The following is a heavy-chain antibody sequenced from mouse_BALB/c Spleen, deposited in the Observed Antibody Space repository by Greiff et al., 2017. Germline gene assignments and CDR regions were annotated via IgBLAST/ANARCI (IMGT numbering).Heavy chain of an antibody. CDR3: ARGYGNYFSWFAY. CDR1: GYTFTSYV. D-gene: IGHD2-1*01. CDR2: INPYNDGT. J-gene: IGHJ3*01. Sequence: EVKLMESGPELVKPGASVKMSCKASGYTFTSYVMHWVKQKPGQGLEWIGYINPYNDGTKYNEKFKGKATLTSDKSSSTAYMELSSLTSEDSAVYYCARGYGNYFSWFAYWGQGTLVTVSA. V-gene: IGHV1-14*01.